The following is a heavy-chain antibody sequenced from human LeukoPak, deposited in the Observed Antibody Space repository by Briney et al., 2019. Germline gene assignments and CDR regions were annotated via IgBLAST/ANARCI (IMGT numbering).Heavy chain of an antibody. CDR1: VYTFTSYD. V-gene: IGHV1-8*01. Sequence: ASVKVSCKASVYTFTSYDINGLRQATRQGLEWMGWMHPNSGKTGYAQKFQGRVSMTRNTSLSTAYMELSSLRSEVTAVYYCARDANWFDPWGQGTLVTVSS. CDR2: MHPNSGKT. CDR3: ARDANWFDP. J-gene: IGHJ5*02.